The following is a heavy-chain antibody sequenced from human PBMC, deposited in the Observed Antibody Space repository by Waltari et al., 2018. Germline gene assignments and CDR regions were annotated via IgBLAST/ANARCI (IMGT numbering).Heavy chain of an antibody. CDR1: GGSFSGYY. D-gene: IGHD6-25*01. CDR2: INHSGST. J-gene: IGHJ4*02. Sequence: QVQLQQWGAGLLKPSETLSLTCAVYGGSFSGYYWSWIRQPPGKGLEWIGEINHSGSTNYNPSLKSRVTISVDTSKNQLSLRLTSVTAADTAVYFCAGLRDNHDGTRLYSSDWIRFDSWGQGTLVTVSS. CDR3: AGLRDNHDGTRLYSSDWIRFDS. V-gene: IGHV4-34*01.